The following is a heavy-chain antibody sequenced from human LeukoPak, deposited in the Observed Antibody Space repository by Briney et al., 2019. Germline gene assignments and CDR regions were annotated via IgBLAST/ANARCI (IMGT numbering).Heavy chain of an antibody. CDR2: INPNGGDT. Sequence: TSVKVSCKASGFTFTTSAMQWVRQAPGQGLEWMGRINPNGGDTNYAQKFQGRVTVTWDTSISTAYMELSSLRSDDTAMYYCARVGFTSSWSNFDYWGQGTLVTVSS. J-gene: IGHJ4*02. V-gene: IGHV1-2*06. D-gene: IGHD6-13*01. CDR1: GFTFTTSA. CDR3: ARVGFTSSWSNFDY.